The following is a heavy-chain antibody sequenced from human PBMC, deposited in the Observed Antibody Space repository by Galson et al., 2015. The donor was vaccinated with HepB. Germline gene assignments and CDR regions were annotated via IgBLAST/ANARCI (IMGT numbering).Heavy chain of an antibody. CDR3: AHTEKDITMVQGVIITPFDY. D-gene: IGHD3-10*01. V-gene: IGHV2-5*02. J-gene: IGHJ4*02. Sequence: PALVKPTQTLTLTCTFSGFSLSTSGVGVGWIRQPPGKALEWLALIYWDDDKRYSPSLKSRLTITKDTSKNQVVLTMTNMDPVDTATYYCAHTEKDITMVQGVIITPFDYWGQGTLVTVSS. CDR2: IYWDDDK. CDR1: GFSLSTSGVG.